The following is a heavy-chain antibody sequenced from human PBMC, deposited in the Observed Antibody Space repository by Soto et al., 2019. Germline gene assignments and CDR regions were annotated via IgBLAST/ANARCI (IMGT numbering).Heavy chain of an antibody. J-gene: IGHJ6*02. D-gene: IGHD1-1*01. CDR1: GYTFTRYG. CDR3: ARVGWNRDYYYYGMDV. CDR2: ISAYNGNT. V-gene: IGHV1-18*04. Sequence: ASVKVSCKASGYTFTRYGSSWVRQAPGQGLEWMGWISAYNGNTNYAQKLQGRVTMTTDTSTSTAYMELRSLRSDDTAVYYCARVGWNRDYYYYGMDVWGQGTTVTVSS.